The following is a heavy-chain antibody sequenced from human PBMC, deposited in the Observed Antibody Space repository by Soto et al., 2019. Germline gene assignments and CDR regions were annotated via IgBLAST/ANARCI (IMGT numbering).Heavy chain of an antibody. J-gene: IGHJ4*02. D-gene: IGHD2-2*01. V-gene: IGHV3-23*01. Sequence: SLRLSCAASGFTFSSYAMNWVRQGPGKGLEWVSTNSGSGGSTNYADSVKGRFTISRDNSKNTLYLQMNSLRAEDTAVYYCAKESSCSTTSCYFDYWGQGTLVTVSS. CDR1: GFTFSSYA. CDR3: AKESSCSTTSCYFDY. CDR2: NSGSGGST.